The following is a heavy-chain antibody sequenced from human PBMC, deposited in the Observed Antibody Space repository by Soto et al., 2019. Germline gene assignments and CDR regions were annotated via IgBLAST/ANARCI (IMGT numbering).Heavy chain of an antibody. D-gene: IGHD2-8*01. J-gene: IGHJ4*02. V-gene: IGHV3-74*01. CDR1: GFTFRSQR. Sequence: EVQLVESGGGLVQPGGSLRVSCAASGFTFRSQRIHWVRQAPGKGLEWVSRIDTDGGGTSYADSVKGRFTISTDNSENTVYLQMNGLRVEYTAVYYCAKVFAVWGQGTLVTVSS. CDR3: AKVFAV. CDR2: IDTDGGGT.